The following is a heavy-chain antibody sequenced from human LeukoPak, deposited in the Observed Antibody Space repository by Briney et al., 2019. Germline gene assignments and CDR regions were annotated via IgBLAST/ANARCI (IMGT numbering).Heavy chain of an antibody. CDR1: GFTFSSYA. CDR3: HSSSWLLSYYYYMDV. J-gene: IGHJ6*03. CDR2: ISGSGGST. Sequence: GGSLRLSCAASGFTFSSYAMSWVRQAPGKGLEWVSAISGSGGSTYYADSVKGRFTISRDNSKNTLYLQMNSLRAEDTAVYYCHSSSWLLSYYYYMDVWGKGTTVTVSS. D-gene: IGHD6-6*01. V-gene: IGHV3-23*01.